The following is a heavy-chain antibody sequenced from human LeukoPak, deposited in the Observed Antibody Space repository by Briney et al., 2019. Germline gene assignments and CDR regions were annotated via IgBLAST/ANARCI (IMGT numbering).Heavy chain of an antibody. CDR3: ARDLDMYYYGMDV. D-gene: IGHD3-9*01. CDR1: GYTFTDYY. CDR2: INPNSGGT. J-gene: IGHJ6*02. V-gene: IGHV1-2*04. Sequence: ASVKVSCKASGYTFTDYYMHWVRQAPGQGLEWMGWINPNSGGTNYAQKFQGWVTMTRDTSISTAYMELSRLRSDDTAVYYRARDLDMYYYGMDVWGQGTTVTVSS.